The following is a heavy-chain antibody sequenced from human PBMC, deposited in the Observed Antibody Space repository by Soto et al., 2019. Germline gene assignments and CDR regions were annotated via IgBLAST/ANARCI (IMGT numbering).Heavy chain of an antibody. CDR1: GYTFTSHG. CDR2: ISAYNGHT. V-gene: IGHV1-18*01. Sequence: SEKVSCKASGYTFTSHGISWVRQAPGQGIEWMGWISAYNGHTKYAQKLQGRVTMTTDTSTSTAHMELRSVRSDYTAEYYCSREAVAGASWFDPWGQGTLVTVSS. CDR3: SREAVAGASWFDP. J-gene: IGHJ5*02. D-gene: IGHD6-19*01.